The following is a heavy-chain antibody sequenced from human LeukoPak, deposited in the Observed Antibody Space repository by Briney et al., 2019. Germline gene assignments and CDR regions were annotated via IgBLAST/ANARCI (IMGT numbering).Heavy chain of an antibody. J-gene: IGHJ6*03. Sequence: SETLSLTCTVYGGSFSDYYWSWIRQPPGKGLEWIGEINHHGSTNYNPSLKSRLTISAATSKNQFSLNLSSVTAADTAVYYCARGDQRFGSGTVNFYYFYMDVWGKGTTVTVSS. CDR2: INHHGST. CDR3: ARGDQRFGSGTVNFYYFYMDV. V-gene: IGHV4-34*01. D-gene: IGHD3-10*01. CDR1: GGSFSDYY.